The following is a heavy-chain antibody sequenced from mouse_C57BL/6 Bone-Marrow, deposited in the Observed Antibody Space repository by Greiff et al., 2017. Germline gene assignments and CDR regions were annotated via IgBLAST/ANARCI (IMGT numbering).Heavy chain of an antibody. CDR2: ISSGSSTI. Sequence: EVQRVESGGGLVKPGGSLKLSCAASGFTFSDYGMHWVRQAPEKGLEWVAYISSGSSTIYYADTVKGRFTISRDNAKNTLFLQMTSLRSEDTAMYYCASRYYSGGYAMDYWGQGTSVTVSS. CDR3: ASRYYSGGYAMDY. V-gene: IGHV5-17*01. J-gene: IGHJ4*01. D-gene: IGHD1-1*01. CDR1: GFTFSDYG.